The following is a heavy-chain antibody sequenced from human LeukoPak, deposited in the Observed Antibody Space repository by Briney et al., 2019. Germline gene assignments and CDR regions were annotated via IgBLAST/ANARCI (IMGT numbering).Heavy chain of an antibody. Sequence: SETLSLTCTVSGGSISNYYWSWIRQSPEKGLEWIGYIYYTGSTNYNPSLKSRVTMSVDTSKNQFSLKLSSVTAADTAVYYCAKAPVTSCRGAFCYPFDYWGQGTLVTVSS. CDR1: GGSISNYY. CDR2: IYYTGST. CDR3: AKAPVTSCRGAFCYPFDY. D-gene: IGHD2-15*01. J-gene: IGHJ4*02. V-gene: IGHV4-59*03.